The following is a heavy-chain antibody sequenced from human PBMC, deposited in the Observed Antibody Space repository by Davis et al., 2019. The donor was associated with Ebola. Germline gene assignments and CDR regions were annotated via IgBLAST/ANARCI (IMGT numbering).Heavy chain of an antibody. CDR3: ARRAWFDP. J-gene: IGHJ5*02. Sequence: GGSLRLSCAASGFTFSSYGMHWVRQAPGKGLEWVAVIWYDGSNKYYADSVKGRFTISRDNAKNSLYLKMNSLRAEDTAVYYCARRAWFDPWGQGTLVTVSS. CDR2: IWYDGSNK. V-gene: IGHV3-33*01. CDR1: GFTFSSYG.